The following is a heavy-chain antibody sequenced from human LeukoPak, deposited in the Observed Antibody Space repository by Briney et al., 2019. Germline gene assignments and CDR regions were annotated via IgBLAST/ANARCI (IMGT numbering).Heavy chain of an antibody. J-gene: IGHJ4*02. CDR3: ARIGWLQLGYFDY. Sequence: PGGSLRLSCAASGFTVSSNYMSWVRQAPGKGLEWVSVIYSGGSTYYADSVKGRFTISRDNSKNTLYLQMNSLRAEDTAVYYCARIGWLQLGYFDYWGQGTLVTVSS. CDR1: GFTVSSNY. CDR2: IYSGGST. V-gene: IGHV3-66*01. D-gene: IGHD5-12*01.